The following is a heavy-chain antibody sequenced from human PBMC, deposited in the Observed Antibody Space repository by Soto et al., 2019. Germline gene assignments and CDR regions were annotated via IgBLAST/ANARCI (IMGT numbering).Heavy chain of an antibody. D-gene: IGHD1-1*01. CDR2: ISAHNGNT. Sequence: QVHLVQSGAEVKKPGASVKVSCKGSGYGFTTYGITWVRQAPGQGLEWMAWISAHNGNTNYAQKLPGRVTVTRDTSTSTAYMELRSLRSDGTAVYYCARGRYGDYWGQGALVTVSS. CDR3: ARGRYGDY. J-gene: IGHJ4*02. CDR1: GYGFTTYG. V-gene: IGHV1-18*01.